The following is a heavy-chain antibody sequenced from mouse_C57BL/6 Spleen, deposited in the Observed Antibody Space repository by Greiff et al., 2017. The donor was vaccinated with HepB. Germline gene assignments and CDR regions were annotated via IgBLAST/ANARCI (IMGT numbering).Heavy chain of an antibody. Sequence: QVQLQQPGAELVRPGSSVKLSCKASGYTFTSYWMDWVKQRPGQGLEWIGNIYPSDSETHYNQKFKDKATLTVDKSSSTAYMQLSSLTSEDSAVYYCARRDGYYGYYAMDYWGQGTSVTVSS. D-gene: IGHD2-3*01. J-gene: IGHJ4*01. CDR1: GYTFTSYW. CDR2: IYPSDSET. CDR3: ARRDGYYGYYAMDY. V-gene: IGHV1-61*01.